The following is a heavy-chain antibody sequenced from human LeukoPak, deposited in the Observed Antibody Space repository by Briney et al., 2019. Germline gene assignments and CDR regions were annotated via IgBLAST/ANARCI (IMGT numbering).Heavy chain of an antibody. CDR2: INHSGST. V-gene: IGHV4-34*01. Sequence: SETLSLTCAVYGGSFSGYYWSWIRQPPGKGREWIGEINHSGSTNYNPSLKSRVTISVDTSKNQFSLKLSSVTAADTAVYYCARGLAGYSSNWGQGTLVTVSS. D-gene: IGHD6-13*01. J-gene: IGHJ4*02. CDR1: GGSFSGYY. CDR3: ARGLAGYSSN.